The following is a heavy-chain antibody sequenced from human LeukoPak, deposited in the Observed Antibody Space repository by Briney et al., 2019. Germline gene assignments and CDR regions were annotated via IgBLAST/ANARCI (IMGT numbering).Heavy chain of an antibody. J-gene: IGHJ4*02. V-gene: IGHV4-4*02. CDR1: GGSITSTNW. Sequence: PSETLSLTCGVSGGSITSTNWWSWVRQPPGQGLEWIGEISLSGLTNYNPSLKSRVTMALDKSKNHLSLNLTSVIAADTAVYYCSRENGAFSPFGYWGQGTLVTVPS. CDR2: ISLSGLT. CDR3: SRENGAFSPFGY. D-gene: IGHD2-8*01.